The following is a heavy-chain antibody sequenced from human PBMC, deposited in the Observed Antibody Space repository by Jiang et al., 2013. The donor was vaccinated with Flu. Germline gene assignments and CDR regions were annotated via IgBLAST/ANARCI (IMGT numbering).Heavy chain of an antibody. CDR1: GFTFSSYA. J-gene: IGHJ4*02. V-gene: IGHV3-30*04. CDR3: ARERGSYGQYYFDY. Sequence: ASGFTFSSYAMHWVRQAPGKGLEWVAVISYDGSNKYYADSVKGRFTISRDNSKNTLYLQMNSLRAEDTAVYYCARERGSYGQYYFDYWGQGTLVTVSS. D-gene: IGHD1-26*01. CDR2: ISYDGSNK.